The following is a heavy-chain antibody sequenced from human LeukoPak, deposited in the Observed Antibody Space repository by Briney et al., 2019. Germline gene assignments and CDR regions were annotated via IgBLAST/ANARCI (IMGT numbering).Heavy chain of an antibody. J-gene: IGHJ6*02. D-gene: IGHD6-13*01. V-gene: IGHV1-46*01. Sequence: ASVKVSCKASGYTFTSYYMHWVRQAPGQGLEWMGIINPSGGSTSYAQKFQGRVTMTRDTSTSTVYMELSRLRSDDTAVYYCARDVAISVRPYSSSFYGMDVWGQGTTVTVSS. CDR3: ARDVAISVRPYSSSFYGMDV. CDR1: GYTFTSYY. CDR2: INPSGGST.